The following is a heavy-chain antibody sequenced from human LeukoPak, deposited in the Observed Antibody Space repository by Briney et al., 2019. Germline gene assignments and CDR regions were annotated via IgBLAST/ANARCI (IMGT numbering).Heavy chain of an antibody. V-gene: IGHV3-30*18. CDR2: ISYDGSNK. D-gene: IGHD6-19*01. J-gene: IGHJ4*02. Sequence: PEGSLRLSCAASGFTFSSYAMHWVRQAPGKGLEWVAVISYDGSNKYYADSVKGRFTISRDNSKNTLYLQMNSLRAEDTAVYYCAKSRVSSGPLDYWGQGTLVTVSS. CDR3: AKSRVSSGPLDY. CDR1: GFTFSSYA.